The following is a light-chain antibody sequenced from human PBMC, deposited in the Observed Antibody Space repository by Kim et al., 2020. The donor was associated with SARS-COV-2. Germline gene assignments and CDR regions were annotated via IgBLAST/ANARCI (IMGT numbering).Light chain of an antibody. J-gene: IGKJ2*01. CDR1: QSVGNN. V-gene: IGKV3-15*01. Sequence: VSPGETATLSCRASQSVGNNVAWYQQKLGQAPRLLIYGASTMATDIPPRFSGAGSETEFTLTITSLQSEDFAVYFCQHYDNWPPYTFGQGTKLEI. CDR2: GAS. CDR3: QHYDNWPPYT.